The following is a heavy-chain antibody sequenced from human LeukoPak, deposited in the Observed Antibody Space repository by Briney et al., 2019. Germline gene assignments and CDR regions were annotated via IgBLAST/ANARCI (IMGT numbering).Heavy chain of an antibody. V-gene: IGHV3-53*04. J-gene: IGHJ5*02. CDR1: EFTVNSNY. CDR2: IYSDGRT. D-gene: IGHD3-16*01. Sequence: GGSLRLSCAASEFTVNSNYMSWVRQAPGKGLEWVSVIYSDGRTYNADSVKDRFTISRLNSKNTLFLQMNSLRAEDTAVYYCARLRGFNWFDPWGQGTLVTVSS. CDR3: ARLRGFNWFDP.